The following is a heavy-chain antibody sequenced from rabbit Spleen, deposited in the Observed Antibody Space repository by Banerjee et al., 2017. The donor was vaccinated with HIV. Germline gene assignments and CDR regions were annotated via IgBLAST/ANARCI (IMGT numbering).Heavy chain of an antibody. Sequence: QEQLVESGGGLVKPEGSLTLTCTVSGFSFSNNYVMCWVRQAPGKGLDLIGCIYAGDGSTDYANWVNGRFTISKTSSTVDLKMTSLTAADTATYFCVRDGGTNSKFNLWGPGTLVTV. CDR2: IYAGDGST. V-gene: IGHV1S45*01. CDR1: GFSFSNNYV. D-gene: IGHD1-1*01. J-gene: IGHJ4*01. CDR3: VRDGGTNSKFNL.